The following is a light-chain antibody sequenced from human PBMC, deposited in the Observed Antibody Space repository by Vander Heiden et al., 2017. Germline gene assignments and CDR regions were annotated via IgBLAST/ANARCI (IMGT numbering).Light chain of an antibody. J-gene: IGLJ3*02. CDR3: QSYDSSNQGV. V-gene: IGLV6-57*03. CDR1: HGRFATHY. Sequence: NFMLTQPHSVSESPGTPVTIFCTRSHGRFATHYAQWYQQRPGSAPTTVIYEDNQGHGGVPDLFSGSSDSSSNTAALTITGLKTEDEADYYCQSYDSSNQGVFGGGTKRTVL. CDR2: EDN.